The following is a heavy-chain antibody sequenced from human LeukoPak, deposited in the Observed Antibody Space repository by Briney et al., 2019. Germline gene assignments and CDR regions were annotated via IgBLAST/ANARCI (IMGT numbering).Heavy chain of an antibody. J-gene: IGHJ4*02. CDR1: GYTFTSYG. Sequence: ASVKVSCKASGYTFTSYGISWVRQAPGQGLEWMGWINPNSGGTNYAQKFQGRVTMTRDTSISTAYMELSRLRSDDTAVYYCARKPVDEYYDLLLNSYYFDYWGQGTLVTVSS. D-gene: IGHD3-3*01. V-gene: IGHV1-2*02. CDR3: ARKPVDEYYDLLLNSYYFDY. CDR2: INPNSGGT.